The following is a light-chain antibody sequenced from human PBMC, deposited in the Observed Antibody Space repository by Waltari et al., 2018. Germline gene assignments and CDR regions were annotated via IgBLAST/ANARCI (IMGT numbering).Light chain of an antibody. CDR2: AAS. CDR1: QSISSY. Sequence: IHMPQSPSSLSASVGDRVTITCRASQSISSYLNWYQQKPGKAPKLLIYAASSLQSGVPSRFSGSGSGTDFTLTISSLQPEDFATYYCQQSYSTPWTFGQGTKVEIK. CDR3: QQSYSTPWT. V-gene: IGKV1-39*01. J-gene: IGKJ1*01.